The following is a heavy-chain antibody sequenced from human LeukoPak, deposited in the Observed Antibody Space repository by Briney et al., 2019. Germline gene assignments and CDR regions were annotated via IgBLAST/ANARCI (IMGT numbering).Heavy chain of an antibody. CDR3: ARGRPHGNDY. D-gene: IGHD4-23*01. CDR2: IASDGSST. Sequence: GGSLRLSCAASGFTFSSYWMNWVRQAPGKGLVWVSRIASDGSSTTYADSVKGRFSVSRDNAKNTLYLQMNSLRVKDTAVYYCARGRPHGNDYWGQGTLVTVSS. CDR1: GFTFSSYW. V-gene: IGHV3-74*01. J-gene: IGHJ4*02.